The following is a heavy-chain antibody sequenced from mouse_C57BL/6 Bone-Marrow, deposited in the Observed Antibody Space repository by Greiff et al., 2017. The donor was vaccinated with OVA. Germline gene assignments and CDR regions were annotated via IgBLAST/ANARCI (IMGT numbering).Heavy chain of an antibody. CDR3: ARWNWDDY. J-gene: IGHJ2*01. CDR2: IDPSDSYT. V-gene: IGHV1-50*01. D-gene: IGHD4-1*01. CDR1: GYTFTSYW. Sequence: QVQLQQPGAELVKPGASVKLSCKASGYTFTSYWMQWVKQRPGQGLEWIGEIDPSDSYTNYNQKFKGKATLTVDTSSSTAYMQRSSLTSEDAAVYYCARWNWDDYWGQGTTLTVSS.